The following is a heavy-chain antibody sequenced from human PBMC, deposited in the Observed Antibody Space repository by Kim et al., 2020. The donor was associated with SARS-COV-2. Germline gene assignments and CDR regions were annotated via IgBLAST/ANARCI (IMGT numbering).Heavy chain of an antibody. Sequence: GGSLRLSCAASGFTFSSYSMNWVRQAPGKGLEWVSSISSSSSYIYYADSVKGRFTISRDNAKNSLYLQMNSLGAEETAVYYCATFTRWLQFEYYFDYWGQGPLVTVSS. CDR3: ATFTRWLQFEYYFDY. D-gene: IGHD5-12*01. V-gene: IGHV3-21*01. CDR2: ISSSSSYI. J-gene: IGHJ4*02. CDR1: GFTFSSYS.